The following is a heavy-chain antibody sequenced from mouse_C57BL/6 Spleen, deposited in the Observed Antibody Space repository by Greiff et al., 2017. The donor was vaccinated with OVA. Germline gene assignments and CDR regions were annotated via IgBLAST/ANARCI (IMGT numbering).Heavy chain of an antibody. J-gene: IGHJ3*01. D-gene: IGHD2-3*01. V-gene: IGHV5-9-1*02. CDR3: TRGSDGYYAY. CDR1: GFTFSSYA. CDR2: ISSGGDYI. Sequence: EVKLMESGEGLVKPGGSLKLSCAASGFTFSSYAMSWVRQTPEKRLEWVAYISSGGDYIYYAATVKGRFTISRDNARNTLYLQMSSLKSEDTAIYYCTRGSDGYYAYWGQGTLVTVSA.